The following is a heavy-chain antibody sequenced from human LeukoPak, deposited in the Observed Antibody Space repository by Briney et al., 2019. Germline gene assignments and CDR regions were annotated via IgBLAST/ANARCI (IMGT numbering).Heavy chain of an antibody. Sequence: GGSLRLSCAASGFTFSNAWMSWVRQAPGKGLEWVANMNEEASRIYYLDSVKGRFTISRDNAKNSLFLQMNSLRAEDTAVYYCARDGDGLIFPTDSRGQGTLVTVSS. CDR2: MNEEASRI. V-gene: IGHV3-7*01. J-gene: IGHJ4*02. CDR1: GFTFSNAW. D-gene: IGHD2-21*01. CDR3: ARDGDGLIFPTDS.